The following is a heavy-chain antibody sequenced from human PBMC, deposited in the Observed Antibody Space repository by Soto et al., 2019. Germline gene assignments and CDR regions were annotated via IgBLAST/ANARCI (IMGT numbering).Heavy chain of an antibody. Sequence: SETLSLTCTVSGGSISSYYWSWIRQPPGKGLEWIGYIYYSGSTNYNPSLKSRVTISVDTSKNQFSLKLSSVTAADTAVYYCARLGSIAAPGDWFDPWGRGTLVTVSS. CDR3: ARLGSIAAPGDWFDP. D-gene: IGHD6-6*01. V-gene: IGHV4-59*01. CDR1: GGSISSYY. J-gene: IGHJ5*02. CDR2: IYYSGST.